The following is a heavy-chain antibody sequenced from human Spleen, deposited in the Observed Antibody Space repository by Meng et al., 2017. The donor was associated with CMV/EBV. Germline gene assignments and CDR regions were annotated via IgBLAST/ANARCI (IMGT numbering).Heavy chain of an antibody. D-gene: IGHD1-7*01. CDR3: ARESNYNVLDY. V-gene: IGHV3-30-3*01. CDR1: GFTVGSFV. CDR2: ISYDGDNK. J-gene: IGHJ4*02. Sequence: GGSLRLSCAASGFTVGSFVMDWVRQAPGEGLEWVASISYDGDNKHYADSVKGRFTISRDNSKNTLYLQMRSLRVEDTAVYYCARESNYNVLDYWGQGSLVTVSS.